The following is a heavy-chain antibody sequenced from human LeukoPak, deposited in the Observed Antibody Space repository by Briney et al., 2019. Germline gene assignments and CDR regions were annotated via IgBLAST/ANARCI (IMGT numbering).Heavy chain of an antibody. CDR2: IRYDGSNK. Sequence: PGGSLRLSCAASGFTFSSYGMHWVRQAPGKGLEWVAFIRYDGSNKYYADSVKGRFTISRDNSKNTLYLQMNSLRAEDTAVYYCARGLKYGSGLYYFDYWGQGTLVTVSS. D-gene: IGHD3-10*01. J-gene: IGHJ4*02. V-gene: IGHV3-30*02. CDR1: GFTFSSYG. CDR3: ARGLKYGSGLYYFDY.